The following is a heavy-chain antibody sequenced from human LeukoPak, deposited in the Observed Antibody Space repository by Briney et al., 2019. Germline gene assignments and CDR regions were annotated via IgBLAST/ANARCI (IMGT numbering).Heavy chain of an antibody. Sequence: GGSPRLSCAASGFTFNNYSVNWVRQAPGKGLEWISYIGSSSLIIYYADSVKGRFTISRENAKNTLYLQLNSLRAEDTAVYFCARGISAVVPRAFDVWGQGTLVTVSS. J-gene: IGHJ3*01. CDR3: ARGISAVVPRAFDV. V-gene: IGHV3-48*04. CDR2: IGSSSLII. D-gene: IGHD2-15*01. CDR1: GFTFNNYS.